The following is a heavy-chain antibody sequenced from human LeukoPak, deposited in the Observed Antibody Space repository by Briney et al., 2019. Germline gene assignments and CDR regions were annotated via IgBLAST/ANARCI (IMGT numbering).Heavy chain of an antibody. CDR2: ISSSSSYI. Sequence: GGPLRLSGAASGFTFSSYGMHWVRQAPGKGLEWVSSISSSSSYIYYADSVKGRFTISRDNAKNSLYLQMNSLRAEDTAVYYCARDHYYDSSGHQIWGQGTMVTVSS. D-gene: IGHD3-22*01. CDR1: GFTFSSYG. CDR3: ARDHYYDSSGHQI. V-gene: IGHV3-21*01. J-gene: IGHJ3*02.